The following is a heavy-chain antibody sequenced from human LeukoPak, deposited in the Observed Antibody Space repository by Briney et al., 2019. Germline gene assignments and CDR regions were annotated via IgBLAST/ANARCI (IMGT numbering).Heavy chain of an antibody. V-gene: IGHV4-34*01. CDR3: ARGFQEDYGDYVNFDY. Sequence: PSETLSPTCAVYGGSFSGYYWSWIRQPPGKGLEWIGEINHSGSTNYNPSLKSRVTISVDTSKNQFSLKLSSVTAADTAVYYCARGFQEDYGDYVNFDYWGQGTLVTVSS. D-gene: IGHD4-17*01. CDR2: INHSGST. CDR1: GGSFSGYY. J-gene: IGHJ4*02.